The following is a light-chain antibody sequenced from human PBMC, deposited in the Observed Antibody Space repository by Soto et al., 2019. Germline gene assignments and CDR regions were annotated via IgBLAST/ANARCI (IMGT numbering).Light chain of an antibody. CDR2: TVS. J-gene: IGKJ4*01. CDR3: MQRLEFPLT. CDR1: QSLLDRDYGNIY. Sequence: EIVMTQTPLSLPVTPGEPASISCRSSQSLLDRDYGNIYLDWYVQKPGQSPQLLIYTVSYRAPGVPDRFSGIGSGTDFTLQISRVEADDVGVYYCMQRLEFPLTFGGGTKVDIK. V-gene: IGKV2-40*01.